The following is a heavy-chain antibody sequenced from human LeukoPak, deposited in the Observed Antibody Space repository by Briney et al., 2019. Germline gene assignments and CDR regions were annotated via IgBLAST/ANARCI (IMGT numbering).Heavy chain of an antibody. V-gene: IGHV1-24*01. Sequence: ASVKVSCKVSGYTLTELSMHWVRQAPRKGLEWMGGFDPEDGETIYAQKFQGRVTMTEDTSTDTAYMELSSLRSEDTAVYYCATRTYYYDSSGYYEDAFDIWGQGTMVTVSS. J-gene: IGHJ3*02. CDR3: ATRTYYYDSSGYYEDAFDI. CDR1: GYTLTELS. CDR2: FDPEDGET. D-gene: IGHD3-22*01.